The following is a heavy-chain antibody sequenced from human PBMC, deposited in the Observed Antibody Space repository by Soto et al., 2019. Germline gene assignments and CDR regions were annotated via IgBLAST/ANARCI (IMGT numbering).Heavy chain of an antibody. CDR1: GFTFSSYA. V-gene: IGHV3-23*01. J-gene: IGHJ4*02. D-gene: IGHD3-10*01. CDR2: ISGSGGST. CDR3: AKGRFYGSGTNDY. Sequence: GGSLRLSCAASGFTFSSYAMSWVRQAPGKGLEWVSAISGSGGSTYYADSVKGRFTISRDNSKNTLYLQMNTLRAEDTAVYYCAKGRFYGSGTNDYWGQGTLVTVSS.